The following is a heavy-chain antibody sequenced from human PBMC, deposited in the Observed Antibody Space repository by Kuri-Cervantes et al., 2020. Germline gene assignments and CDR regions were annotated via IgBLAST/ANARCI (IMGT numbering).Heavy chain of an antibody. D-gene: IGHD1-14*01. CDR1: GFTFSSYS. Sequence: GESLKISCAASGFTFSSYSMNWVRQAPGKGLEWVANIKQDGSEKYYVDSVKGRFTISRDNAKNSVHLQMNSLRGEDTAVYYCTTFEKWGQGTLVTVSS. J-gene: IGHJ4*02. CDR2: IKQDGSEK. V-gene: IGHV3-7*01. CDR3: TTFEK.